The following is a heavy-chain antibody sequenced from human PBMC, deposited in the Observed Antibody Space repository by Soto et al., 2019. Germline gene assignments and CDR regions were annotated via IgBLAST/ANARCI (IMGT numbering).Heavy chain of an antibody. CDR3: ARDGSLGYYYGRDV. CDR2: IWYDGSKK. Sequence: QVQLVESGGGVVQPGRSLRLSCAASGFTFSSYGMHWVRQAPGKGLEWVAVIWYDGSKKYYGDSVKGRFTISRDNSKNTLYRQMDTLRAEDTAVYYCARDGSLGYYYGRDVWGQGTTVTVSS. D-gene: IGHD1-1*01. J-gene: IGHJ6*02. V-gene: IGHV3-33*01. CDR1: GFTFSSYG.